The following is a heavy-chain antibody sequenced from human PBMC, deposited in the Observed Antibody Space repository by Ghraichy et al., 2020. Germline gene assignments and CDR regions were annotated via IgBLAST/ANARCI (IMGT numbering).Heavy chain of an antibody. Sequence: TLSLTCAVYGGSFSGYYWSWIRQPPGKGLEWIGEINHSGSTNYNPSLKSRVTISVDTSKNQFSLKLSSVTAADTAVYYCARGVRRIAAEDVLYYYHGMDVWGQGTTVTVSS. D-gene: IGHD6-6*01. CDR1: GGSFSGYY. V-gene: IGHV4-34*01. CDR3: ARGVRRIAAEDVLYYYHGMDV. CDR2: INHSGST. J-gene: IGHJ6*02.